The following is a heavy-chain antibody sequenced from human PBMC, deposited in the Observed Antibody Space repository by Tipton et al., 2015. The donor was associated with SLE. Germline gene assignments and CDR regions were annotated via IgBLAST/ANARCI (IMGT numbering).Heavy chain of an antibody. CDR3: AKGGTGKFDY. J-gene: IGHJ4*02. D-gene: IGHD7-27*01. CDR1: GFSVSSNY. V-gene: IGHV3-53*01. Sequence: SLRLSFAASGFSVSSNYMSWVRQAPGKGLEWVSVIYSAGDTYYADSVKGRFTISRDNSKNTVYLHMNSLRVEDTAVYYCAKGGTGKFDYWGQGTLVTVSS. CDR2: IYSAGDT.